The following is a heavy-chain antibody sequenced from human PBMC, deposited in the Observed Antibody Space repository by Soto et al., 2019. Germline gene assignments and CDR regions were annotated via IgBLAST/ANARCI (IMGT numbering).Heavy chain of an antibody. D-gene: IGHD2-15*01. Sequence: GASVKVSCKASGYTFTSYAMHWVRQAPGQRLEWMGWINAGNGNTKYSQKFQGRVTITRDTSASTAYMELSSLRSEDTAVYYCARDPSRWCSGGSCHPGDYWGQGTLVTVSS. V-gene: IGHV1-3*01. CDR1: GYTFTSYA. CDR3: ARDPSRWCSGGSCHPGDY. CDR2: INAGNGNT. J-gene: IGHJ4*02.